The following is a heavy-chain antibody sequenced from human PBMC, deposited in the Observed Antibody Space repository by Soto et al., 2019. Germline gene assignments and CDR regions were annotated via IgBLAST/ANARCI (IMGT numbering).Heavy chain of an antibody. V-gene: IGHV3-21*01. CDR1: GFTFSSYS. CDR2: ISSSSSYI. Sequence: EVQLVESGGGLVKPGGSLRLSCAASGFTFSSYSMNWVRQAPGKGLEWVSSISSSSSYIYYADSVKGRFTISRDNAKNSLYLQMNSLRAEDTAVYYCARGGGSSPYYFDYWGQGTLVTVSS. J-gene: IGHJ4*02. D-gene: IGHD6-13*01. CDR3: ARGGGSSPYYFDY.